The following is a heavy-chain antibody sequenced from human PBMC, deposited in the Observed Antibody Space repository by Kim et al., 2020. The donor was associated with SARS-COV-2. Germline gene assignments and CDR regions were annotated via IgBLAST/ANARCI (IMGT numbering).Heavy chain of an antibody. CDR2: IYYSGST. Sequence: SETLSLTCTVSGGSISSGDYYWSWIRQPPGKGLEWIGYIYYSGSTYYNPSLKSRVTISVDTSKNQFSLKLSSVTAADTAVYYCARVPYDSSGYYPPWYFDLWGRGTLVPVSS. CDR1: GGSISSGDYY. V-gene: IGHV4-30-4*01. D-gene: IGHD3-22*01. J-gene: IGHJ2*01. CDR3: ARVPYDSSGYYPPWYFDL.